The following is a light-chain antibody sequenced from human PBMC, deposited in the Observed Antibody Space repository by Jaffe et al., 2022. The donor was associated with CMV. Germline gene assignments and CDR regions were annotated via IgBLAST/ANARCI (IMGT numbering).Light chain of an antibody. CDR1: ENIRNY. Sequence: DIQMTQSPSFLSASVGDRVIITCRASENIRNYLNWYQQKPGTAPKVLIYAASNLQSGVPSRFSGSGSGTDFTLTISSLQPEDFAIYFCQQSYRDRTFGQGTKVEIK. V-gene: IGKV1-39*01. J-gene: IGKJ1*01. CDR2: AAS. CDR3: QQSYRDRT.